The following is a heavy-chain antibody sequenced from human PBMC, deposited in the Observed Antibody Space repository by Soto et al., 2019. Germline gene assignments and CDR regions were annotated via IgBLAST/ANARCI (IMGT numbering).Heavy chain of an antibody. V-gene: IGHV4-34*01. J-gene: IGHJ5*02. CDR2: IHHSGST. CDR3: VGGPNTCFHP. CDR1: GGSFSGYY. Sequence: PSETLSLTCAVYGGSFSGYYWSLIRQPPGKGLELIGEIHHSGSTNYNPSLKSRVTISADTSKNQFSLRLRSVTAADAAVYYCVGGPNTCFHPGGQEPLVTVSS.